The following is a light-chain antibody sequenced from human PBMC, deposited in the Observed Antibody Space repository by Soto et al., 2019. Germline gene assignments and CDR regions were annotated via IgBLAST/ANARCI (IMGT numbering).Light chain of an antibody. V-gene: IGKV2D-29*02. CDR2: EVS. CDR3: MQSTQLPPN. J-gene: IGKJ5*01. CDR1: QSLMHITGETF. Sequence: DVVMTQTPLSLSVAPGQPASISCKSSQSLMHITGETFLFWYLQKPGQSPQLLIYEVSTRVSGVPDRFSGSGSGTDFTLEISRVETDDVGSYYCMQSTQLPPNFGQGTRLGIE.